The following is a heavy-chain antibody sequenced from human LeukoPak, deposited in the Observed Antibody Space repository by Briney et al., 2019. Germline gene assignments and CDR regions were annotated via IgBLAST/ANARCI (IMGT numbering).Heavy chain of an antibody. CDR3: ARKGLGSGSYFHFDY. D-gene: IGHD3-10*01. CDR2: INPNSGGT. CDR1: GYTFTGYY. Sequence: ASVKVSCKASGYTFTGYYMHWARQAPGQGLEWMGRINPNSGGTNYAQKFQGRVTMTRDTSISTAYMELSRLRSDDTAVYYCARKGLGSGSYFHFDYWGQGTLVTVSS. V-gene: IGHV1-2*06. J-gene: IGHJ4*02.